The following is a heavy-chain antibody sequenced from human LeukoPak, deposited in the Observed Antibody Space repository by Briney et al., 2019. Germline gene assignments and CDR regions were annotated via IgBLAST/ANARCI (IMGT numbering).Heavy chain of an antibody. CDR2: IYHSGST. Sequence: PSETLSLTCGVSGYSISSGYYWGWIRQPPGKGLEWIGSIYHSGSTYYNPSLKSRVTISVDTSKNQFSLKLSSVTAADTAVYYCARHYQRTGLFDYWGQGTLVTVSS. CDR3: ARHYQRTGLFDY. CDR1: GYSISSGYY. V-gene: IGHV4-38-2*01. D-gene: IGHD2-2*01. J-gene: IGHJ4*02.